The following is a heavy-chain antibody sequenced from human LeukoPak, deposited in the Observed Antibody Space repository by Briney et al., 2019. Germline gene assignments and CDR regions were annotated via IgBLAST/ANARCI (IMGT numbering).Heavy chain of an antibody. Sequence: ASVKVSCKASGYTFTSYVINWVRQATGQGLERMGWMNPNSGNTGYAQKFQGRVTMTRNTSISTAYMELSSLRSEDTAVYYCARGLSLGYCSSTSCYWFDPWGQGTLVTVSS. V-gene: IGHV1-8*01. J-gene: IGHJ5*02. D-gene: IGHD2-2*01. CDR2: MNPNSGNT. CDR1: GYTFTSYV. CDR3: ARGLSLGYCSSTSCYWFDP.